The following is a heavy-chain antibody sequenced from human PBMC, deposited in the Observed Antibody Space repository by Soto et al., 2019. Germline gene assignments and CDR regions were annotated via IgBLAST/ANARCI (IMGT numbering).Heavy chain of an antibody. D-gene: IGHD3-22*01. Sequence: PPETLSLTCTVSGGSISSSSYYWGWIRQPPGKGLEWIGSIYYSGSTYYNPSLKSRVTISVDTSKNQFSLKLNSVTAADTAVYYCARGYYYDSSGYYYLLYRYPSVGLAIEPPPDYYYYGMDVWGQGTTVTVSS. CDR3: ARGYYYDSSGYYYLLYRYPSVGLAIEPPPDYYYYGMDV. CDR1: GGSISSSSYY. V-gene: IGHV4-39*07. J-gene: IGHJ6*02. CDR2: IYYSGST.